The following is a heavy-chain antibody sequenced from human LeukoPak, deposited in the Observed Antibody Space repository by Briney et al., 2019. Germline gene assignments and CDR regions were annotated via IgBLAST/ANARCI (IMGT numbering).Heavy chain of an antibody. D-gene: IGHD1-26*01. Sequence: SVKVSCKASGGTFSSYAISWVRQAPGQGLEWVGRIIPIFGTANYAQKFQSRVTITTDESTSTAYMELSSLRSEDTAVYYCARGREKYYFDYWGQGTLVTVSS. CDR2: IIPIFGTA. CDR3: ARGREKYYFDY. J-gene: IGHJ4*02. V-gene: IGHV1-69*05. CDR1: GGTFSSYA.